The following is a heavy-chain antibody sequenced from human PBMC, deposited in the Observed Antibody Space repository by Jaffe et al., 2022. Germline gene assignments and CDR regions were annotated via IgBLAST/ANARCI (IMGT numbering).Heavy chain of an antibody. D-gene: IGHD5-12*01. CDR3: ARDRGLGYTESDAFDI. V-gene: IGHV3-66*02. CDR2: IYSGGST. CDR1: GFTVSSNY. Sequence: EVQLVESGGGLVQPGGSLRLSCAASGFTVSSNYMSWVRQAPGKGLEWVSVIYSGGSTYYADSVKGRFTISRDNSKNTLYLQMNSLRAEDTAVYYCARDRGLGYTESDAFDIWGQGTMVTVSS. J-gene: IGHJ3*02.